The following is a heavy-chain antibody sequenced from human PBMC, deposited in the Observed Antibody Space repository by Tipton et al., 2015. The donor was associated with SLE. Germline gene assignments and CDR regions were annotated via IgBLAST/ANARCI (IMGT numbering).Heavy chain of an antibody. CDR1: GFSISSAFY. V-gene: IGHV4-38-2*01. CDR2: ISHSGST. Sequence: TLSLTCSVSGFSISSAFYWAWIRQSPGKGLEWLGSISHSGSTYYNPSLKSRVTISMDTSKNQFSLKLTSVTASDTAVYFCSRPSGYGRYFDFWGQGALVAVSS. D-gene: IGHD5-12*01. CDR3: SRPSGYGRYFDF. J-gene: IGHJ4*02.